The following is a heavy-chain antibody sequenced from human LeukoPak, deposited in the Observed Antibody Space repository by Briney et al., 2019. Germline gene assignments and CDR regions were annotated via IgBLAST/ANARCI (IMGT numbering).Heavy chain of an antibody. V-gene: IGHV3-66*01. CDR3: ARGWAYCGGDCYFDY. CDR1: GGSFSGYY. CDR2: IYSGGST. Sequence: ETLSLTCAVYGGSFSGYYWSWIRQPPGKGLEWVSVIYSGGSTYYADSVKGRLTISRDNSKNTLYLQMNSLRAEDTAVYYCARGWAYCGGDCYFDYWGQGTLVTVSS. J-gene: IGHJ4*02. D-gene: IGHD2-21*02.